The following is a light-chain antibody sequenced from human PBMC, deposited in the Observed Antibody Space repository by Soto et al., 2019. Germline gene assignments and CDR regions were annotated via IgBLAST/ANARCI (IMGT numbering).Light chain of an antibody. CDR2: GAS. Sequence: EIVLTQSPGTLSLSPGERATLSCGASQSVSSSYLAWYQHKPGQAPRLLIYGASSRATGIPDRFSGSGSGTDFTLTISRLEPEDFAVYYCQQYGSSAWTFGQGTKVEIK. J-gene: IGKJ1*01. CDR3: QQYGSSAWT. V-gene: IGKV3-20*01. CDR1: QSVSSSY.